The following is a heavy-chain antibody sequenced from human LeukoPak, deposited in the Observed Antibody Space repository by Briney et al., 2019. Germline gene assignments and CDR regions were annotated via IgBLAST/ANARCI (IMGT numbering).Heavy chain of an antibody. CDR2: IYYSGST. Sequence: PSETLSLTCTVSGGSISSYYWSWIRQPPGKGLEWIGYIYYSGSTNYNPSPKSRVTISVDTSKNQFSLKLSSETAADTAVYYCARIRQSIAAAGNSYYYYGMDVWGQGTTVTVSS. J-gene: IGHJ6*02. CDR1: GGSISSYY. CDR3: ARIRQSIAAAGNSYYYYGMDV. V-gene: IGHV4-59*01. D-gene: IGHD6-13*01.